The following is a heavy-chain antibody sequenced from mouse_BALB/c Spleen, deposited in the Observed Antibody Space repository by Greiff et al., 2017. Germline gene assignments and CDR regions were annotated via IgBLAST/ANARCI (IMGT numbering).Heavy chain of an antibody. CDR3: ARAPLITTVVDYWYFDV. CDR1: GFTFSDYY. V-gene: IGHV5-4*02. J-gene: IGHJ1*01. Sequence: EVMLVESGGGLVKPGGSLKLSCAASGFTFSDYYMYWVRQTPEKRLEWVATISDGGSYTYYPDSVKGRFTISRDNAKNNLYLQMSSLKSEDTAMYYCARAPLITTVVDYWYFDVWGAGTTVTVSS. CDR2: ISDGGSYT. D-gene: IGHD1-1*01.